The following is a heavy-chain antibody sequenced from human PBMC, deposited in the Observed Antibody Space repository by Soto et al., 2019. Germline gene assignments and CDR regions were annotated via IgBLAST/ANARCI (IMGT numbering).Heavy chain of an antibody. CDR2: INHSGST. J-gene: IGHJ4*02. D-gene: IGHD4-17*01. V-gene: IGHV4-34*01. Sequence: SETLSLTCAVYGGSFRGYYWSWIRQPPGKGLEWIGEINHSGSTNYNPSLKSRVTISVDTSKNQFSLKLSSVTAADTAVYYCARVYGDYVDYWGQGTLVTVSS. CDR1: GGSFRGYY. CDR3: ARVYGDYVDY.